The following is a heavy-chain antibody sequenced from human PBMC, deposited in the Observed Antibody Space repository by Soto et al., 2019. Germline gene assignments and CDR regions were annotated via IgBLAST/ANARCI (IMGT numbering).Heavy chain of an antibody. V-gene: IGHV4-59*01. CDR3: ARVFYDFLPGYPAPSFDS. CDR2: IYYSGST. J-gene: IGHJ4*02. Sequence: SETLSLTCTVSGGSISSYYWSWIRQPPGKGLEWIGYIYYSGSTNYNPSLKSRVTISVDTSKNQFSLKLSSVTAADTAVYYCARVFYDFLPGYPAPSFDSGAQEPLFTVP. CDR1: GGSISSYY. D-gene: IGHD3-9*01.